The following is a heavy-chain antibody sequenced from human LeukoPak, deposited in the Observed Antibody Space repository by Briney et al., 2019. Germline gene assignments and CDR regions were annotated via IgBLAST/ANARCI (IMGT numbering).Heavy chain of an antibody. D-gene: IGHD4-17*01. CDR1: GYTFTGHY. Sequence: ASVKVSCKASGYTFTGHYMHWVRQAPGQGLEWMGWINPKSGGTKYPQMFQGRVTLTRDTSISTAYMDLSRLRSDDTAVYYCARDRRYGDYPPSYRMDVWGQGTTVTVSS. J-gene: IGHJ6*02. V-gene: IGHV1-2*02. CDR2: INPKSGGT. CDR3: ARDRRYGDYPPSYRMDV.